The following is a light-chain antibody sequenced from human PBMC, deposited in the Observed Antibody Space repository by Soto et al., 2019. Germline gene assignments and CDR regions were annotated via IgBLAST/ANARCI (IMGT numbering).Light chain of an antibody. CDR1: HIVSSN. V-gene: IGKV3-15*01. CDR3: QQYNNWPQLT. Sequence: EIVMTQSPSTLSVSPWERSTRSFMASHIVSSNLAWYQQKPGQAPRLLIYGASTSPTGIPARFSGSGSGTEFTLTISSLQSEDFAVYYCQQYNNWPQLTFGGGTKVDIK. CDR2: GAS. J-gene: IGKJ4*01.